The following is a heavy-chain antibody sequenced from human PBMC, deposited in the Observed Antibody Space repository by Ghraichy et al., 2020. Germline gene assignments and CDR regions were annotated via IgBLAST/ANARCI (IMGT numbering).Heavy chain of an antibody. Sequence: GESLNISCAASGLKISNYGMHWVRQAPGKGLEWVTFVGYDGNKKYYVDSVKGRFTISRDNSKNIVYLQMNNLRPEDMAIYYCAKDGSLGVSYYLDQWGQGTQVTVSS. D-gene: IGHD1-26*01. CDR3: AKDGSLGVSYYLDQ. J-gene: IGHJ4*02. V-gene: IGHV3-30*02. CDR2: VGYDGNKK. CDR1: GLKISNYG.